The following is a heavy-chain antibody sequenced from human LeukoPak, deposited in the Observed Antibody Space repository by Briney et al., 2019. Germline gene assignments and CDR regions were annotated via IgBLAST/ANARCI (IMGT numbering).Heavy chain of an antibody. CDR2: INHSGST. CDR3: ARGTRRDGYNYRGDFDY. V-gene: IGHV4-34*01. D-gene: IGHD5-24*01. J-gene: IGHJ4*02. CDR1: GGSFSGYY. Sequence: SETLSLTCAVYGGSFSGYYWSWIRQPPGKGLEGIGEINHSGSTNYNPSLKSRVTISVDTSKNQFSLKLSSVTAADTAVYYCARGTRRDGYNYRGDFDYWGQGTLVTVSS.